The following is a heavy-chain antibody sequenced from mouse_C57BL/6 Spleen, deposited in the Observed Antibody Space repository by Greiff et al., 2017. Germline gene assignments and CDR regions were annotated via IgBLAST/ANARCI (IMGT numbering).Heavy chain of an antibody. J-gene: IGHJ4*01. D-gene: IGHD2-2*01. CDR1: GYTFTSYW. CDR3: ARGMVTTRAMDY. CDR2: IYPGSGST. Sequence: QVQLQQPGAELVKPGASVKMSCKASGYTFTSYWITWVKQRPGQGLEWIGDIYPGSGSTNYNEKFKSKATLTVDTSSSTAYMQLSSLTTEASAVYYCARGMVTTRAMDYWGQGTSVTVSS. V-gene: IGHV1-55*01.